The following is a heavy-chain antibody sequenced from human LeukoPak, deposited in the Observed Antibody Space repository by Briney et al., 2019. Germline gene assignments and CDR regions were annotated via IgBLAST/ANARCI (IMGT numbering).Heavy chain of an antibody. D-gene: IGHD1-26*01. J-gene: IGHJ4*02. CDR2: IYFSGST. CDR1: GGSISTYF. V-gene: IGHV4-59*08. Sequence: PSETLSLTCTVSGGSISTYFWSWIRQPPGKGLEWIGHIYFSGSTNYNPSLKSRVTISVDTSKNQFSLKLSSVTAADTAVYYCARHKGSGTYPLDYWGQGTLVTVSS. CDR3: ARHKGSGTYPLDY.